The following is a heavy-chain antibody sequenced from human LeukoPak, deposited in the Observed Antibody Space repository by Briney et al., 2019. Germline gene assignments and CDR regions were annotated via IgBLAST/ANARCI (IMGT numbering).Heavy chain of an antibody. CDR1: GFTFNSYS. D-gene: IGHD3-16*01. Sequence: GGLLRLSCAASGFTFNSYSMNWVRRAPGKGLEWVSYISIVSSTIYYADSVKGRFTISRDNAKNSLYLQMNSLRDEDTAVYYCARGLGSAFDCWGQGTLVSV. V-gene: IGHV3-48*02. J-gene: IGHJ4*02. CDR3: ARGLGSAFDC. CDR2: ISIVSSTI.